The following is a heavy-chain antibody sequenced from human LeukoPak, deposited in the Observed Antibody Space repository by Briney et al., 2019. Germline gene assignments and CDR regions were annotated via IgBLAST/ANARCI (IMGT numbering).Heavy chain of an antibody. Sequence: PSETLSLTCTVSGGSFSSGDYYWSCIRQPAGKGLEWIGRIYTSGSSGSTNYNTSLKSRVTISLDTSKNQFSLKLSSVTAADTAVYYCARNRDGYNSFDYWGQGTLVTVSS. CDR1: GGSFSSGDYY. D-gene: IGHD5-24*01. CDR2: IYTSGSSGST. V-gene: IGHV4-61*02. J-gene: IGHJ4*02. CDR3: ARNRDGYNSFDY.